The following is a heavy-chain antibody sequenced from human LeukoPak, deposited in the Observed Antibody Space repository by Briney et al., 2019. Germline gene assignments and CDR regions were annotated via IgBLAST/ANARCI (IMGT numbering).Heavy chain of an antibody. J-gene: IGHJ4*02. D-gene: IGHD2-2*01. CDR1: GFTFSSYG. CDR3: AKWVYQLPRRGFDY. Sequence: PGRSLRLSCAASGFTFSSYGMHWVRQAPGKGLEWVAVIWYDGSNKYYADSVKGRFTISRDNSKNTLYLQMNSLRAEDTAVYYCAKWVYQLPRRGFDYWGQGTLVTVSS. V-gene: IGHV3-33*06. CDR2: IWYDGSNK.